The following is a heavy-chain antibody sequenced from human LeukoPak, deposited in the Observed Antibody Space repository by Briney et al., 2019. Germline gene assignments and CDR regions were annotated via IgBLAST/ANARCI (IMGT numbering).Heavy chain of an antibody. J-gene: IGHJ4*02. CDR1: GGTFSSYA. CDR3: ARPRTYYDSWSGYPPFDY. Sequence: SVKVSCKASGGTFSSYAISWVRQAPGQGLEWMGGIIPISSTTKYAQKFQGRLTITADESTSTVFMELSSLRSDDTAVYYCARPRTYYDSWSGYPPFDYWGQGTLVTVSS. D-gene: IGHD3-3*01. CDR2: IIPISSTT. V-gene: IGHV1-69*13.